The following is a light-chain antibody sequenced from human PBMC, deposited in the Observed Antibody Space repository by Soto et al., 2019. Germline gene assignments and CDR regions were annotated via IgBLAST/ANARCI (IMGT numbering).Light chain of an antibody. Sequence: IVLTQSPGTLSLSPGERATLSCRASQTGSNSYLAWYQQKSGQAPRLLIYGVSTRATGTPERFSGSGSGTEFTLTIRRLEPEDFAVYFCQHYVYPQWTFGPGTKVEIK. V-gene: IGKV3-20*01. CDR1: QTGSNSY. CDR3: QHYVYPQWT. J-gene: IGKJ1*01. CDR2: GVS.